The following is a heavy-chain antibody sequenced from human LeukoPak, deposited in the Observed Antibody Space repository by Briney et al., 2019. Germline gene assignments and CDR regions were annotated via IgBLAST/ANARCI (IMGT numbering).Heavy chain of an antibody. V-gene: IGHV4-30-4*08. CDR3: ARVWGSWWFDP. CDR2: IYYSGST. CDR1: GGSISSGDYY. D-gene: IGHD3-16*01. J-gene: IGHJ5*02. Sequence: SETLSLTCTVSGGSISSGDYYWSWIRQPPGKGLEWIGYIYYSGSTYYNPSLKSRVTISVDTSKNQFSLKLSSVTAADTAVYYCARVWGSWWFDPWGQGTLVTVSS.